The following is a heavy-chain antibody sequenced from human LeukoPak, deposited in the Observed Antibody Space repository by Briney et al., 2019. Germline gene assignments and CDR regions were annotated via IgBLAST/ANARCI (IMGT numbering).Heavy chain of an antibody. V-gene: IGHV3-33*01. CDR2: IWYDGSEK. CDR1: GFTFSSYG. D-gene: IGHD1-1*01. Sequence: GGSLRLSCAASGFTFSSYGMHWVRQAPGKGLEWVAVIWYDGSEKFNADSVKGRFTISRENSKNTLYLQMNSLRGDDTAVYYCARAGGTAFDYWGQGSLVTVSS. J-gene: IGHJ4*02. CDR3: ARAGGTAFDY.